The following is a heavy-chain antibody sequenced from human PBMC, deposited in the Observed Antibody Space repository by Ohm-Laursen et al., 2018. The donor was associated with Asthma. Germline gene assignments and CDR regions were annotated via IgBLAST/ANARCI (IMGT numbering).Heavy chain of an antibody. D-gene: IGHD3-22*01. V-gene: IGHV3-30-3*01. CDR3: ARGYYYDSSGPPFGY. Sequence: SLRLSCSAFGFTFSSYAMHWVRQAPGKGLEWVAVISYDGSNKYYADSVKGRFTISRDNSKNTLYLQMNSLRAEDTAVYYCARGYYYDSSGPPFGYWGQGTLVTVSS. J-gene: IGHJ4*02. CDR2: ISYDGSNK. CDR1: GFTFSSYA.